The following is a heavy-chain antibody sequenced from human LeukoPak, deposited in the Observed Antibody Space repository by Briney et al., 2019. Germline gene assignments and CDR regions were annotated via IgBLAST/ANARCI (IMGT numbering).Heavy chain of an antibody. D-gene: IGHD3-10*01. CDR2: IIPIFGTA. V-gene: IGHV1-69*13. Sequence: SVRVSCKASGGTFSSYAISWVRQAPGQGLEWMGGIIPIFGTANYAQKFQGRVTITADESTSTAYMELSSLRSEDTAVYYCARGRKAMVRGVISYGMDVWGQGTTVTVSS. CDR1: GGTFSSYA. CDR3: ARGRKAMVRGVISYGMDV. J-gene: IGHJ6*02.